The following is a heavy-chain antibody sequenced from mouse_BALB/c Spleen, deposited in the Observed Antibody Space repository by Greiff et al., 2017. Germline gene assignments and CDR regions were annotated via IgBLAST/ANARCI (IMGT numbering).Heavy chain of an antibody. Sequence: EVQLVESGGGLVQPGGSRKLSCAASGFTFSSFGMHWVRQAPEKGLEWVAYISSGSSTIYYADTVKGRFTISRDNPKNTLFLQMSSLKSEDTAMYYCTREERRYGNYDFDYWGQGTTLTVSS. D-gene: IGHD2-10*02. J-gene: IGHJ2*01. CDR1: GFTFSSFG. V-gene: IGHV5-17*02. CDR2: ISSGSSTI. CDR3: TREERRYGNYDFDY.